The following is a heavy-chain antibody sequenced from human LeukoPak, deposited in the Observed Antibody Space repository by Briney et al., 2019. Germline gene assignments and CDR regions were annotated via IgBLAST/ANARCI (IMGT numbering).Heavy chain of an antibody. V-gene: IGHV3-30*02. CDR1: GFTFSSYG. J-gene: IGHJ6*03. D-gene: IGHD3-22*01. CDR2: IRYDGSNK. Sequence: GGSLRLSCAASGFTFSSYGMHWVRQAPGKGLEWVAFIRYDGSNKYYADSVKGRFTISRDNSKNTLYLQMNSLRAEDTAVYYCARAGRAYFYDSSSPGVDYYMDVWGKGTTVTVSS. CDR3: ARAGRAYFYDSSSPGVDYYMDV.